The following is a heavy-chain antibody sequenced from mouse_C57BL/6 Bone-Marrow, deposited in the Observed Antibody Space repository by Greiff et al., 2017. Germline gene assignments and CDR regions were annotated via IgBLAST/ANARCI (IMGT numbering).Heavy chain of an antibody. V-gene: IGHV14-3*01. CDR1: GFNIKNTY. CDR3: AILLFITTVVAPEDY. J-gene: IGHJ2*01. Sequence: VQLKQSVAELVRPGASVKLSCTASGFNIKNTYMHWVKQRPEQGLEWIGRIDPANGNTKYAPKFQGKATITADTSSNTAYLQLSSLTSEDTAIYYCAILLFITTVVAPEDYWGQGTTLTVSS. CDR2: IDPANGNT. D-gene: IGHD1-1*01.